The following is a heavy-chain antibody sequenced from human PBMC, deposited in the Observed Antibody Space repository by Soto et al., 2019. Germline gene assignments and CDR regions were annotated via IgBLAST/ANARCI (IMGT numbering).Heavy chain of an antibody. Sequence: VASVKVSCKASGGTFSSYAISWVRQAPGQGLEWMGGIIPIFGTANYAQKVQGRVTITADESTSTAYMELSSLRSEDTAVYYCARDLGTVTTTEYYYYYGMDVWGQGTTVTVSS. CDR3: ARDLGTVTTTEYYYYYGMDV. V-gene: IGHV1-69*13. D-gene: IGHD4-17*01. J-gene: IGHJ6*02. CDR2: IIPIFGTA. CDR1: GGTFSSYA.